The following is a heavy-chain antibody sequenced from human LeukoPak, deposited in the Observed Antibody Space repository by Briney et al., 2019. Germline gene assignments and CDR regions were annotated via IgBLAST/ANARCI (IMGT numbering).Heavy chain of an antibody. V-gene: IGHV3-30*18. CDR2: ISYDGSNK. Sequence: GGSLRLSCAASGFTFSSYGMHWVRQAPGKGLEWVAVISYDGSNKYYADSVKGRFTISRDNSKNTLYLQMNSLRAEDTAVYYCAKSSWFGEFFDYWGQGTLVTVSS. CDR3: AKSSWFGEFFDY. CDR1: GFTFSSYG. J-gene: IGHJ4*02. D-gene: IGHD3-10*01.